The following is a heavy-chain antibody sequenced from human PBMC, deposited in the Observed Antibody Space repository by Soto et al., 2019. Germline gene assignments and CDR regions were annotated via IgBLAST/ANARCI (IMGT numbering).Heavy chain of an antibody. CDR1: GFTFTNYL. CDR3: AKDTYSSSWYF. V-gene: IGHV3-23*05. J-gene: IGHJ4*02. CDR2: IDKSGGDT. D-gene: IGHD2-2*01. Sequence: GGSLRLSCAACGFTFTNYLMTWVRQAPGKGLEWVSSIDKSGGDTYYADSVKGRFTISRDNSKNTLYLQMNGLRAEDTALYYCAKDTYSSSWYFWGQGTLVTVSS.